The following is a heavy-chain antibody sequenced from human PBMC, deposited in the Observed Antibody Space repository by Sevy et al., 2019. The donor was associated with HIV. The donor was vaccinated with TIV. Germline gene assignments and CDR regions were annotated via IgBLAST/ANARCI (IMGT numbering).Heavy chain of an antibody. Sequence: GGSLRLSCATSGFTFSTYNMNWVRQAPGKGLEWVSVISDSGYSTNYADFVKGRFTISRDNSKNTLYLQMNSLRAEDTAVYYCAKDWFYYYYGMDVWGQGTTITVSS. CDR1: GFTFSTYN. D-gene: IGHD3-10*01. V-gene: IGHV3-23*01. CDR2: ISDSGYST. J-gene: IGHJ6*02. CDR3: AKDWFYYYYGMDV.